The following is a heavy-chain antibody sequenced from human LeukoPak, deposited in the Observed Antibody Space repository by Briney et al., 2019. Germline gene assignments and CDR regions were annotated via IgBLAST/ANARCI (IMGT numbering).Heavy chain of an antibody. J-gene: IGHJ4*02. CDR1: GGSISSGDYY. V-gene: IGHV4-30-4*01. D-gene: IGHD5-24*01. CDR2: IYYSGST. CDR3: ARGPLEALYFDY. Sequence: SQTLSLTCTVSGGSISSGDYYWSWIRQPPGKGLEWIGYIYYSGSTYYTPSLKSRVTISVDTSKNQFSLKLSSVTAADTAVYYCARGPLEALYFDYWGQGTLVTVSS.